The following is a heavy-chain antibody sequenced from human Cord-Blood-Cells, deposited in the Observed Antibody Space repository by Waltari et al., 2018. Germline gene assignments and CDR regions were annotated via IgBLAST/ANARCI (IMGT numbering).Heavy chain of an antibody. CDR2: IYSGGST. Sequence: EVQLVESGGGLIQPGGSLRLSCAASGFTVSSTYMSWVRQAPGKGLGWVSVIYSGGSTYYADSVKGRFTISRDNSKNTLYLQMNSLRAEDTAVYYCALGGDILTGYYDYWGQGTLVTVSS. D-gene: IGHD3-9*01. CDR3: ALGGDILTGYYDY. CDR1: GFTVSSTY. V-gene: IGHV3-53*01. J-gene: IGHJ4*02.